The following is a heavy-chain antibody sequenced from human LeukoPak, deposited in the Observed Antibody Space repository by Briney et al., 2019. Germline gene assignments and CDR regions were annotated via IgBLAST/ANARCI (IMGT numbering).Heavy chain of an antibody. Sequence: ASVKVSCKASGYTFTSYDINWVRQATEQGLERMGWMNPNSGNTGYAQKFQGRVTITADKSTSTAYMELSSLRSEDTAVYYCARFIPAMGAFDIWGQGTMVTVSS. D-gene: IGHD2-21*01. CDR1: GYTFTSYD. V-gene: IGHV1-8*01. CDR3: ARFIPAMGAFDI. J-gene: IGHJ3*02. CDR2: MNPNSGNT.